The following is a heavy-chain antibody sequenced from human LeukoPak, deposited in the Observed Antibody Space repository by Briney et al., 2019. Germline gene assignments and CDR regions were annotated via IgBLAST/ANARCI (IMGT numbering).Heavy chain of an antibody. D-gene: IGHD2-15*01. CDR2: IYYGGNT. Sequence: PSETLSLTCTVSGGSIGSYYWSWIRQPPGKGLEWIGYIYYGGNTDHNPSLKSRVSISVDTSKNQSSLKLSSVTAADTAVYYCARAQRGYCSGGSCPNWFDPWGQGTLVTVSS. CDR1: GGSIGSYY. J-gene: IGHJ5*02. V-gene: IGHV4-59*01. CDR3: ARAQRGYCSGGSCPNWFDP.